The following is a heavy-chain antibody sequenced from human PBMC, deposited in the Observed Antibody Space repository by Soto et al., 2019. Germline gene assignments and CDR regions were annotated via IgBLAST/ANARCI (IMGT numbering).Heavy chain of an antibody. D-gene: IGHD3-9*01. CDR2: IYYSGST. Sequence: PSETLSLTCTVSVGSISSSSYYWGWIRQPPGKGLEWIGSIYYSGSTYYNPSLKSRVTISVDTSKNQFSLKLSSVTAADTAVYYCARCLPGGFYDILTGYWWRGPYGMDVWGQGTTVTVSS. J-gene: IGHJ6*02. V-gene: IGHV4-39*01. CDR3: ARCLPGGFYDILTGYWWRGPYGMDV. CDR1: VGSISSSSYY.